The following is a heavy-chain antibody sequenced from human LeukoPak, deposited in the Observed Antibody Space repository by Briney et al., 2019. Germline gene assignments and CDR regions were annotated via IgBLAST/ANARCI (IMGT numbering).Heavy chain of an antibody. CDR1: GVSIRRSSYY. Sequence: SETLSLTCTVSGVSIRRSSYYCSWIRQPPGKGLEWIGSIYYSGSTYYNPSLKSRVTISVDTSKNQFSLKLSSVTAAETAVYYCARLPGAMGVFDYWGQGTLVTVSS. D-gene: IGHD3-16*01. J-gene: IGHJ4*02. CDR2: IYYSGST. V-gene: IGHV4-39*01. CDR3: ARLPGAMGVFDY.